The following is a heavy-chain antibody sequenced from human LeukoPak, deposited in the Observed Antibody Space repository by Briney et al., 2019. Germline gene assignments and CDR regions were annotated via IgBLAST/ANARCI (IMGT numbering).Heavy chain of an antibody. D-gene: IGHD2/OR15-2a*01. CDR1: GFTFSSYG. V-gene: IGHV3-21*01. J-gene: IGHJ4*02. Sequence: GGSLRLSCAASGFTFSSYGMNWVRQAPGKGLEWVSSINSRSNYIYYADSVKGRFTISRDNAKESLYLQMNSLRAEDTALYFCARDKVSVIPALDYWGQGTLVIVSS. CDR2: INSRSNYI. CDR3: ARDKVSVIPALDY.